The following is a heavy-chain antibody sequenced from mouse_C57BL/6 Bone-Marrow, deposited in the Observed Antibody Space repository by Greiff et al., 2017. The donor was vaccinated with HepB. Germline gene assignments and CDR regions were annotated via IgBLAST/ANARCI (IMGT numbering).Heavy chain of an antibody. J-gene: IGHJ2*01. CDR2: IYPGSGST. V-gene: IGHV1-55*01. CDR3: ARGGFYGYDGGDY. CDR1: GYTFTSYW. Sequence: VKLQQPGAELVKPGASVKMSCKASGYTFTSYWITWVKQRPGQGLEWIGDIYPGSGSTNYNEKFKSKATLTVDTSSSTAYMQLSSLTSEDSAVYYCARGGFYGYDGGDYWGQGTTLTVSS. D-gene: IGHD2-2*01.